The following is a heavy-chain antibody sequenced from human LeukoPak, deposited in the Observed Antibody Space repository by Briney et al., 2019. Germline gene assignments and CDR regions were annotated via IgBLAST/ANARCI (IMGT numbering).Heavy chain of an antibody. CDR3: AGYYYDSSGIKTDY. V-gene: IGHV3-74*01. CDR2: INSDGSST. Sequence: GGSLRLSCAASGFTFSSYWMHWVRRAPGKGLVWVSRINSDGSSTSYADSVKGRFTITRDNAKNTLYLQMNSLRAEDTAVYYCAGYYYDSSGIKTDYWGQGTLVTVSS. CDR1: GFTFSSYW. D-gene: IGHD3-22*01. J-gene: IGHJ4*02.